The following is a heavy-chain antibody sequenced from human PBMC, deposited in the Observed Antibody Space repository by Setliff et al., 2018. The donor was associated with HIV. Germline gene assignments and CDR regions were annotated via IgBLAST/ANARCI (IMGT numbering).Heavy chain of an antibody. J-gene: IGHJ4*02. Sequence: SETLSLTCAVSGDSISSHDWWSWVRQPPGKGLEWIGEIHHSGSTNYDPSLKSRVTILVDKSKNEFSLKFNSVTAADTAVYYCVMNGWYSLEYWGQGTLVTVSS. CDR3: VMNGWYSLEY. V-gene: IGHV4-4*02. CDR1: GDSISSHDW. D-gene: IGHD6-19*01. CDR2: IHHSGST.